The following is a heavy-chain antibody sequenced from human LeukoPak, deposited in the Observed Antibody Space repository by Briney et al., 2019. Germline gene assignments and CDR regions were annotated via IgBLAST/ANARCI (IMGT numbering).Heavy chain of an antibody. V-gene: IGHV3-30*04. J-gene: IGHJ4*02. Sequence: GGSLRLSCAASGFTFSNYAMHWVRQAPGKGLEWVAVISYDGSKKDYADSVKGRFTISRDNSKNTLYLQVNSLRAEDTAVYYCAKARSGWVVAASDYWGQGTLVTVSS. D-gene: IGHD2-15*01. CDR2: ISYDGSKK. CDR1: GFTFSNYA. CDR3: AKARSGWVVAASDY.